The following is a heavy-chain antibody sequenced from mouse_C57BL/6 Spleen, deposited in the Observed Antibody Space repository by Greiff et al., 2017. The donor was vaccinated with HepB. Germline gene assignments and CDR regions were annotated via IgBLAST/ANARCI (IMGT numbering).Heavy chain of an antibody. J-gene: IGHJ2*01. Sequence: VQLQQPGAELVRPGSSVKLSCKASGYTFTSYWMDWVKQRPGQGLEWIGNIYPSDSETHYNQKFKDKATLTVDKSSSTAYMQLSSLTSEDSAVYYCARGGGSNYADYWGQGTTLTVSS. CDR3: ARGGGSNYADY. D-gene: IGHD1-1*01. CDR1: GYTFTSYW. V-gene: IGHV1-61*01. CDR2: IYPSDSET.